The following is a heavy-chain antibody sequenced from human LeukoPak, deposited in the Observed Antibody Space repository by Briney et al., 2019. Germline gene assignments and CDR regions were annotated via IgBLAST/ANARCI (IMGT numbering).Heavy chain of an antibody. CDR2: ISGSGGST. CDR1: GFTFSNYA. Sequence: PGESLRLSCAASGFTFSNYAMNWVRQAPGKGLDWVSAISGSGGSTDYANSVKGRFTISRDNFKNVLYLQMNSLRAEDTAIYYCAKMVTGHNYFDPWGQGTLVTVSS. D-gene: IGHD1-20*01. CDR3: AKMVTGHNYFDP. J-gene: IGHJ5*02. V-gene: IGHV3-23*01.